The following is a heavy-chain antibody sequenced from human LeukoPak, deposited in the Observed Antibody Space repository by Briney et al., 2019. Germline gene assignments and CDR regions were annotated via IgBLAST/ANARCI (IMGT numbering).Heavy chain of an antibody. CDR2: MNPNSGNT. V-gene: IGHV1-8*03. Sequence: ASVKVSCKASGYTFTSYDINWVRQATGQGLEWMGWMNPNSGNTGYAQKFQGRVTITRNTSISTAYMELSSLRSEDTAVYYCATDYSSGFYGVDTWGQGTLVTVSS. D-gene: IGHD6-19*01. CDR3: ATDYSSGFYGVDT. CDR1: GYTFTSYD. J-gene: IGHJ5*02.